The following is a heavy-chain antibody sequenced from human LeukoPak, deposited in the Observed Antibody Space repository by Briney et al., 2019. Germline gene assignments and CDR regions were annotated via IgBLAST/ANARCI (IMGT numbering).Heavy chain of an antibody. CDR1: GGSISSYY. V-gene: IGHV4-59*01. J-gene: IGHJ4*02. CDR2: IYYSGST. D-gene: IGHD4-17*01. CDR3: ARASPIYGGYGD. Sequence: SETLSLTCTVSGGSISSYYWSWIRQPPGKGLEWIGYIYYSGSTNYNPSLKSRVTISVDTSKNQFSLKLSSVTAADTAVYYCARASPIYGGYGDWGQGTLVTVSS.